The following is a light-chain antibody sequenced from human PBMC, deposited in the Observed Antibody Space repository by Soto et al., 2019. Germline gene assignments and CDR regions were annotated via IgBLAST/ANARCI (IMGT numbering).Light chain of an antibody. CDR3: QSYDRNLNGYV. CDR2: ADN. V-gene: IGLV1-40*01. CDR1: SSNIGAGYD. J-gene: IGLJ1*01. Sequence: QSVLTQPPSVSGAPGQRVTLSCTGSSSNIGAGYDVHWYQHLPGTAPKLLIYADNNRPSGVPDRFSGSKSGTSASLAITGLQAEDEADYFCQSYDRNLNGYVFGTGTKLTVL.